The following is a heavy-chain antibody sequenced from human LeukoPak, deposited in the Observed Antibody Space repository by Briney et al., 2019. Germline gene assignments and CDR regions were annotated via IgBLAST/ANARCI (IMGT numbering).Heavy chain of an antibody. V-gene: IGHV3-23*01. D-gene: IGHD3-22*01. J-gene: IGHJ4*02. CDR2: ISGSGGST. CDR3: AKEGVGGFYYDSSGYHYFDC. Sequence: GGSLRLSCAASGFTFSSYAMSWVRQAPGKGLEWVSAISGSGGSTYYADSVKGRFTISRDNSKNTLYLQMNSLRAEDTAVYYCAKEGVGGFYYDSSGYHYFDCWGQGTLVTVSS. CDR1: GFTFSSYA.